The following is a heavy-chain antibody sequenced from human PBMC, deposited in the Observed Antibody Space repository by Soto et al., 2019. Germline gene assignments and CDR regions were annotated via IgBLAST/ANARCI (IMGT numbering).Heavy chain of an antibody. V-gene: IGHV3-30*18. CDR1: GFTFSHYA. CDR3: AKDGSHNLDY. Sequence: QVQLVESGGGVVQPGRSLRLSCAASGFTFSHYAMHWVRQAPGKGLEWVALMSYDGSNEYYADSVKGRFTISRDNSKNTLYLQMNRLRAEDTVVYYCAKDGSHNLDYWGQGTLVTVSS. J-gene: IGHJ4*02. D-gene: IGHD1-26*01. CDR2: MSYDGSNE.